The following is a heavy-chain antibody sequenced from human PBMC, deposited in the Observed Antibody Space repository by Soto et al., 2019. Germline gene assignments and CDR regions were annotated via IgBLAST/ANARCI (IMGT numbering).Heavy chain of an antibody. CDR1: GGSFSCYY. Sequence: PSETLSRTCAVYGGSFSCYYWSWIRQPPGKGLEWIGEINHSGSTNYNPSLKSRVTISVDTSKNQFSLKLSSVTAADTAVYYCARESEDLTSNFDYWGQGTLVTVSS. CDR2: INHSGST. V-gene: IGHV4-34*01. J-gene: IGHJ4*02. CDR3: ARESEDLTSNFDY.